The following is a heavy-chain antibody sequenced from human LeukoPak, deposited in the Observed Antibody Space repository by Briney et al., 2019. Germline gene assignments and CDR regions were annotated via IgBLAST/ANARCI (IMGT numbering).Heavy chain of an antibody. CDR3: ARQTGSGLFILP. V-gene: IGHV4-39*01. Sequence: SETLSLTCTVSGVSISSSNSYWGWIRQPPGKGLEWIGSIYYSGNTYYNASLKSQVSISIDTSKNQFSLGLTSVAAADTAVYYCARQTGSGLFILPGGQGTLVTVSS. CDR2: IYYSGNT. J-gene: IGHJ4*02. D-gene: IGHD3/OR15-3a*01. CDR1: GVSISSSNSY.